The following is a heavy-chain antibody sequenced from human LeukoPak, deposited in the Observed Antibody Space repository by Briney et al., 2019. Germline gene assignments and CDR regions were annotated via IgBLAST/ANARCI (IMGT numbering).Heavy chain of an antibody. CDR3: AREQTGSYVLFDY. Sequence: PSETLSLTCTVSGGSISSGGYYWSWIRQHPGKGLEWIGYIYYSGSTYYNPSLKSRVTISVDTSKNQFSLKLSSVTAADTAVYYCAREQTGSYVLFDYWGQGTLVTVSS. D-gene: IGHD3-10*01. CDR1: GGSISSGGYY. CDR2: IYYSGST. J-gene: IGHJ4*02. V-gene: IGHV4-31*03.